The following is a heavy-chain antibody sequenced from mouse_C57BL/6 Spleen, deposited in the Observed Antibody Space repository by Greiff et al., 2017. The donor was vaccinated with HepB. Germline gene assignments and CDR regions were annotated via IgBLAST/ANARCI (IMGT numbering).Heavy chain of an antibody. D-gene: IGHD3-2*02. Sequence: VQLQQSGAELVRPGASVKLSCTASGFNIKDDYMHWVKQRPEHGLEWIGWIDPENGDTEYAPRFKGKATITADTSSNTAYLQLSSLTSEDTAVYCCTKATSQAIAWFAYWGQGTLVTVSA. CDR3: TKATSQAIAWFAY. CDR2: IDPENGDT. V-gene: IGHV14-4*01. J-gene: IGHJ3*01. CDR1: GFNIKDDY.